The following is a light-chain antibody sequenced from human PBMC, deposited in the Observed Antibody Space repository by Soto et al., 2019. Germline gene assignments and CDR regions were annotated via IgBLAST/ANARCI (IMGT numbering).Light chain of an antibody. CDR2: DAS. CDR1: PGISSA. J-gene: IGKJ1*01. CDR3: QHFNSYPRT. Sequence: AIQFTQSPSSLSASAGDRVTITCRARPGISSALAWYQQKPGKAPKLLIYDASSLESGVPSTFNGSGSGTDFALTISSLQPEDFATYYCQHFNSYPRTFGQGTKVEIK. V-gene: IGKV1-13*02.